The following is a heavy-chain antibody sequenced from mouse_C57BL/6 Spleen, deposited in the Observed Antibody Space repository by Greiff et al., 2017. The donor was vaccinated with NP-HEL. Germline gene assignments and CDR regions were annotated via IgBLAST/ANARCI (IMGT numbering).Heavy chain of an antibody. V-gene: IGHV1-76*01. J-gene: IGHJ4*01. Sequence: VQLQESGAELVRPGASVKLSCKASGYTFTDYYINWVKQRPGQGLEWIARIYPGSGNTYYNEKFKGKATLTAEKSSSTAYMQLSSLTSEDSAVYFCARARGTGYAMDDWGQGTSVTVSS. CDR3: ARARGTGYAMDD. D-gene: IGHD2-14*01. CDR2: IYPGSGNT. CDR1: GYTFTDYY.